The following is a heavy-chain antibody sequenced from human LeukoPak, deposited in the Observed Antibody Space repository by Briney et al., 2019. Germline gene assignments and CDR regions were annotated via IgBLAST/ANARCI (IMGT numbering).Heavy chain of an antibody. CDR2: ISSSSSTI. J-gene: IGHJ4*02. CDR1: GFTFSRYS. V-gene: IGHV3-48*02. D-gene: IGHD3-3*01. Sequence: PGGSLRLSCAASGFTFSRYSMNWVRQAPGKGLEWVSYISSSSSTIYYADSVKGRFAISRDNAKNSVYLQMNSLRDEDTAVYYCARGYDFDYWGQGTLVTVSS. CDR3: ARGYDFDY.